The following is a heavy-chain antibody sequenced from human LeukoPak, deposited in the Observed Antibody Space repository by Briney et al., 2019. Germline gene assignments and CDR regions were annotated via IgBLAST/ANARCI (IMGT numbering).Heavy chain of an antibody. D-gene: IGHD6-19*01. V-gene: IGHV1-2*02. CDR2: INPNSRGT. Sequence: ASVKVSCKASGYTFTGYYMHWVRQAPGQGLEWMGWINPNSRGTNDAQKFQGRVIMTRDTSISKAYMELSRLRSDDTAVYYCASYSGWSVEYYFDYWGQGTLVTVSS. J-gene: IGHJ4*02. CDR1: GYTFTGYY. CDR3: ASYSGWSVEYYFDY.